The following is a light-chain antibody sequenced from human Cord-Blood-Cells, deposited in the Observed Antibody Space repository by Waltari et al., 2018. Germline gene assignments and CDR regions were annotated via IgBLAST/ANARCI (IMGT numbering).Light chain of an antibody. CDR1: QSFLHGNGYTN. CDR2: LGS. V-gene: IGKV2-28*01. CDR3: MQALQTPLT. J-gene: IGKJ4*01. Sequence: DIVMTQSPLSLPVPPGGPASISCRSSQSFLHGNGYTNWDWYFQKPGQSQQLLIYLGSNRASGVPDRFSGSGSGTDFTLKSSRVEAEDVGVYYCMQALQTPLTFGGGTKVEIK.